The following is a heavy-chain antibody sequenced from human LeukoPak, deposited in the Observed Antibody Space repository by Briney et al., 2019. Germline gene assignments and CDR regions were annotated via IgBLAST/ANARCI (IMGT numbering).Heavy chain of an antibody. CDR2: IKQDGSEK. CDR1: GFTFSSYW. Sequence: GGSLRLSCAASGFTFSSYWMSWVRQAPGKGLEWVAYIKQDGSEKYYVDSVKGRFTISRDNVKNSLYLQMNSLRAEDTAVYYCASAGGLGVAYWGQGTLVTVSS. J-gene: IGHJ4*02. D-gene: IGHD3-16*01. V-gene: IGHV3-7*03. CDR3: ASAGGLGVAY.